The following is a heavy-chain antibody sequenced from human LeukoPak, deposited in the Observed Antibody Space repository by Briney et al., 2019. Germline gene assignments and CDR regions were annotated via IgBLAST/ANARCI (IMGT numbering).Heavy chain of an antibody. J-gene: IGHJ5*02. CDR2: IYPGDSDT. Sequence: GESLQISCKGSGFSFTSYWIGWVRQMPGKGLEWMGIIYPGDSDTRYSPSFQGQVTISAAQSISTDYLQGSSLKASDTAMYYCARQIKGSWYDGNNWFDPWGQGTLVTVSS. D-gene: IGHD6-13*01. V-gene: IGHV5-51*01. CDR3: ARQIKGSWYDGNNWFDP. CDR1: GFSFTSYW.